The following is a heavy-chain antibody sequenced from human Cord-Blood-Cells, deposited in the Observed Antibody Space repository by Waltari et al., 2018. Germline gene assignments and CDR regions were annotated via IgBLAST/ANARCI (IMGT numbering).Heavy chain of an antibody. CDR2: IIPIFGTA. D-gene: IGHD7-27*01. CDR3: ARVGLTGENYFDY. CDR1: GGTFSRYA. J-gene: IGHJ4*02. Sequence: QVQLVQSGAEVTKPGSSVKVSCKASGGTFSRYATRWVRKAPGQGLEWMGGIIPIFGTANYAQKFQGRVTITADKSTSTAYMELSSLRSEDTAVYYCARVGLTGENYFDYWGQGTLVTVSS. V-gene: IGHV1-69*06.